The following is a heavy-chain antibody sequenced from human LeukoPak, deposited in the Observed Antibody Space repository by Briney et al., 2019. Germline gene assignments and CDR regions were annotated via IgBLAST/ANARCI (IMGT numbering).Heavy chain of an antibody. J-gene: IGHJ4*02. CDR1: GFTFSSYA. CDR3: VKVALVHYGSGSTPPNYFDY. Sequence: GGSLRLSCSASGFTFSSYAMHWVRQAPGKGLEYVSAISSNGGSTYYADFVKGRFTISRDNSKNTLHLQMSSLRAEDTAVYYCVKVALVHYGSGSTPPNYFDYWGQGTLVTVSS. CDR2: ISSNGGST. D-gene: IGHD3-10*01. V-gene: IGHV3-64D*06.